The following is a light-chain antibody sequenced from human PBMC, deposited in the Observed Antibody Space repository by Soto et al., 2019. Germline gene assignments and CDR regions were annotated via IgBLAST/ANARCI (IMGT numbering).Light chain of an antibody. CDR2: DAS. CDR3: QQFDDWPT. J-gene: IGKJ1*01. CDR1: QSVSSC. V-gene: IGKV3-11*01. Sequence: EIVLTQSPATLSLSPGERATLSCRASQSVSSCLAWYQQKPGQAPRLLIYDASSRATGIPDRISGSRSGTEFTLTISSLQSEDFGVYYCQQFDDWPTFGQGTKVDIK.